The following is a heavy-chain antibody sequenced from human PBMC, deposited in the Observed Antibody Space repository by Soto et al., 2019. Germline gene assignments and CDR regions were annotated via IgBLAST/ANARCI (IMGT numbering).Heavy chain of an antibody. V-gene: IGHV4-59*01. D-gene: IGHD3-10*01. CDR1: GSSISSYY. CDR2: IYYSGST. CDR3: ARGRGSGSSFYYYGMDV. J-gene: IGHJ6*02. Sequence: SETLSLTCTVPGSSISSYYWSWIRRPPGKGLEWIGYIYYSGSTNYNPSLKSRVTISVDTSKNQFSLKLSSVTAADTAVYYCARGRGSGSSFYYYGMDVWGQGTTVTVSS.